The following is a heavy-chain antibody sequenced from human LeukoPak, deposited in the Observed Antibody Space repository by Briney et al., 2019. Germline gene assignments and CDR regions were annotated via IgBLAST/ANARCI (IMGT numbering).Heavy chain of an antibody. D-gene: IGHD2-2*01. CDR2: IYTSGST. J-gene: IGHJ6*03. CDR3: ARLGPNIVVVPAARNYYYYYYMDV. Sequence: SETLSLTCTVSGGSISSYFWSWIRQPAGKGLAWIGRIYTSGSTNYNPSLKSRVTMSVDTSKNQFSLKLSSVSAADTAVYYCARLGPNIVVVPAARNYYYYYYMDVWGKGTTVTVSS. V-gene: IGHV4-4*07. CDR1: GGSISSYF.